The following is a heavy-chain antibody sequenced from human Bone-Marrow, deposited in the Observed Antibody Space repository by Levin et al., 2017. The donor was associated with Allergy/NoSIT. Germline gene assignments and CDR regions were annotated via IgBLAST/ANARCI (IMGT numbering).Heavy chain of an antibody. CDR2: ISVSGNTI. J-gene: IGHJ5*02. Sequence: GGSLRLSCAASGFTFSGYSMDWVRQAPGKGLEWVSYISVSGNTIHYADSVKGRFTISRDDAKDSLYLQMNSLRDEDTAVYYCARDIGHHDDKFDLWGQGTLVTVSS. D-gene: IGHD3-22*01. CDR1: GFTFSGYS. V-gene: IGHV3-48*02. CDR3: ARDIGHHDDKFDL.